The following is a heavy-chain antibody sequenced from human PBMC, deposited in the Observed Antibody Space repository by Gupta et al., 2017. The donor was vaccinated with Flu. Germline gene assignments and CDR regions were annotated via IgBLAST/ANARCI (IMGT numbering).Heavy chain of an antibody. Sequence: EVQLVESGGGLVQPGRSLRLSCAASGFNFDDFAMHWVRQAPGKGLEWVSGISWNSGNVGYADSVKGRFTISRDNAKNSLYLQMNSPSTEDTALYLCAKSGTYSSSTGAFDIWGQGTMVTVSS. V-gene: IGHV3-9*01. J-gene: IGHJ3*02. D-gene: IGHD6-6*01. CDR3: AKSGTYSSSTGAFDI. CDR2: ISWNSGNV. CDR1: GFNFDDFA.